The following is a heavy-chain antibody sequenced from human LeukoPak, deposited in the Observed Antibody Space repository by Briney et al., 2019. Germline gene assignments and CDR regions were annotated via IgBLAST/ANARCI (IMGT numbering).Heavy chain of an antibody. J-gene: IGHJ2*01. CDR1: GYSINSGCY. V-gene: IGHV4-38-2*01. CDR3: ARGGYSSGWYLFFGL. CDR2: IYHSGTT. Sequence: PSETLSLTCAVSGYSINSGCYWGWIRQPPGKGLEFIGSIYHSGTTYYNPSLKSRVTISVDTSNNHFSLKLSSVTAADTAVYYCARGGYSSGWYLFFGLWGRGTLVTVSS. D-gene: IGHD6-19*01.